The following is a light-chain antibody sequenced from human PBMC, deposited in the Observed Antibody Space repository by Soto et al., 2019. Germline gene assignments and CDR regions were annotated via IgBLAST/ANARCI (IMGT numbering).Light chain of an antibody. Sequence: DIQMTQSPSTLSASVGDRVTITCRASQSISSWLAWYQQKPGKAPKLLIYKASSLESGVPSRFDGSGSGTEFTLTISSLQPDNFATYYSQRYNSYAFTFGPGTKVDIK. J-gene: IGKJ3*01. V-gene: IGKV1-5*03. CDR1: QSISSW. CDR2: KAS. CDR3: QRYNSYAFT.